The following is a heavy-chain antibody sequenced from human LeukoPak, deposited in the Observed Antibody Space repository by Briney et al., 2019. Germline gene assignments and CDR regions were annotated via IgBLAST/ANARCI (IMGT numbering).Heavy chain of an antibody. D-gene: IGHD3-16*01. CDR2: IIPIFGTA. V-gene: IGHV1-69*13. CDR1: GGTFSSYA. Sequence: GASVKVSCKASGGTFSSYAISWVRQAPGQGLEWMGGIIPIFGTANYAQKFQGRVTITADESRSTAYMELSSLRAEDTALYYCAKDIHWATFLEVCLDYWGQGTLVTVSS. CDR3: AKDIHWATFLEVCLDY. J-gene: IGHJ4*02.